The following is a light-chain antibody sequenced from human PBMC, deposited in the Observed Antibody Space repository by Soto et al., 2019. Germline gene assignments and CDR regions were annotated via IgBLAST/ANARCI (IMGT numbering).Light chain of an antibody. CDR2: AAS. CDR1: ESISRH. Sequence: DIQMTQSPSSLSGSVGDRVTITCRASESISRHLNWYQQKPGKAPKLLIYAASSLQNGVPSRFRGGGSRTDFTLTISNLQPEDFATYYCQQTYTTLSITFGQGTRLDIK. CDR3: QQTYTTLSIT. J-gene: IGKJ5*01. V-gene: IGKV1-39*01.